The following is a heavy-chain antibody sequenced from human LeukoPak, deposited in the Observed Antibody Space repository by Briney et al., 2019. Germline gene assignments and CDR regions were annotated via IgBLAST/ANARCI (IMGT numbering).Heavy chain of an antibody. V-gene: IGHV3-30*19. D-gene: IGHD3-3*01. Sequence: PGGSLRLSCAASGFTFSSYGMHWVRQAPGKGLEWVAVISYDGSNKYCADSVKGRFTISRDNSKNTLYLQMNSLRAEDTAVYYCARDFPPAGWLLFRYYYYYMDVWGKGTTVTVSS. J-gene: IGHJ6*03. CDR3: ARDFPPAGWLLFRYYYYYMDV. CDR2: ISYDGSNK. CDR1: GFTFSSYG.